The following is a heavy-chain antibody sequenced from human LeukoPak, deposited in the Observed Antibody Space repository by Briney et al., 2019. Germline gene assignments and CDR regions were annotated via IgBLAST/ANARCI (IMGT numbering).Heavy chain of an antibody. Sequence: SGTLSLTCAVSGGSISSSSWWSWVRQSPGKGLEWIGEIYHSGTTNYNPSLKSRVTISVDKSKNQFSLRLSSVTAADTAVYHCTREHGRYYFDYWGQGTLVTVSS. J-gene: IGHJ4*02. CDR3: TREHGRYYFDY. CDR1: GGSISSSSW. CDR2: IYHSGTT. D-gene: IGHD5-24*01. V-gene: IGHV4-4*02.